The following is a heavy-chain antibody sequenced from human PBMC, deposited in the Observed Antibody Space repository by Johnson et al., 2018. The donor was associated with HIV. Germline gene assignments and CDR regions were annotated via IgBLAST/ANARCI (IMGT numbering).Heavy chain of an antibody. D-gene: IGHD6-19*01. V-gene: IGHV3-30*18. CDR1: GFTFSSYG. CDR2: ISYDGSNK. J-gene: IGHJ3*02. Sequence: QEKLVESGGGVVQPGRSLRLSCAASGFTFSSYGMHWVRQAPGKGLEWVAVISYDGSNKYYADSVKGRFTISRDTLKNTLYLQMNSLRAEDTAVYYSGKDRAVAGKGHDAFDIWGQGTMVTVSS. CDR3: GKDRAVAGKGHDAFDI.